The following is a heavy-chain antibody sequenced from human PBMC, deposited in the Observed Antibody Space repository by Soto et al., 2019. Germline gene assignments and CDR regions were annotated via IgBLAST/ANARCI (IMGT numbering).Heavy chain of an antibody. CDR1: GGSISSSSYY. J-gene: IGHJ4*02. V-gene: IGHV4-61*05. Sequence: SETLSLTCTVSGGSISSSSYYWGWIRQPPGKGLEWIGYIHYSGSTNYNPSLKSRVTISVDTSKNQLSLKLSSVTAADTAVYYCARVRSWYRYFDYWGQGTLVTVSS. CDR2: IHYSGST. D-gene: IGHD6-13*01. CDR3: ARVRSWYRYFDY.